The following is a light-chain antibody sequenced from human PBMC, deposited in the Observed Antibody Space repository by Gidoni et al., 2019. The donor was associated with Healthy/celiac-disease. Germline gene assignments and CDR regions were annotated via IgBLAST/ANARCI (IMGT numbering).Light chain of an antibody. J-gene: IGLJ2*01. CDR2: DVS. CDR3: SSYTSSSLVV. V-gene: IGLV2-14*01. CDR1: SSDVGGYNY. Sequence: QSALTQPASVSRSPGQPITISCTGTSSDVGGYNYVSWYQQHPGKAPKLMIYDVSNRPSGVSNRFSGSKSGNTASLTISGLQAEDEADYYCSSYTSSSLVVFGGGTKLTVL.